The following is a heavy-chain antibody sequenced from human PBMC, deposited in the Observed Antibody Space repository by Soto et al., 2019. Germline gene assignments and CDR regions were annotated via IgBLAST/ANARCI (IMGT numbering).Heavy chain of an antibody. CDR2: INSDGTA. J-gene: IGHJ4*01. CDR1: GLTVRTNY. CDR3: ARDRFGTDKGGNADFDH. Sequence: EVHLVESGGDLVQPGGSLRLSCAASGLTVRTNYMNWVSQAPGKGLQWVSVINSDGTAYYADSVEDRFTISRDVSKNTLYLQMKSLGAGDRDIYDCARDRFGTDKGGNADFDHWGQGTLVTVSS. D-gene: IGHD5-12*01. V-gene: IGHV3-53*01.